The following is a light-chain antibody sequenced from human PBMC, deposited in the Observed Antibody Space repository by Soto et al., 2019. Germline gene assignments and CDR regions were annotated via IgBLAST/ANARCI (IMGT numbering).Light chain of an antibody. CDR2: WAS. V-gene: IGKV4-1*01. CDR1: QSLLYSSDNRNY. Sequence: DIVMTQSPDSLAVSLGGWAAINCKSSQSLLYSSDNRNYLAWYQQKPGQPPKLLIYWASTRESGVPDRFTGSGSETDFTLTITSLQAEDVAVYYCQQYYSIPYTFGQGTKLEIK. J-gene: IGKJ2*01. CDR3: QQYYSIPYT.